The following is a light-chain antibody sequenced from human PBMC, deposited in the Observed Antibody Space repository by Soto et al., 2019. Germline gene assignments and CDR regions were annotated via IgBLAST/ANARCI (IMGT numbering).Light chain of an antibody. CDR3: SSYTSSSTDV. J-gene: IGLJ1*01. CDR2: EVT. CDR1: GSDVGGYDY. Sequence: QSVLTQPASVSGSPGQSITISCTGTGSDVGGYDYVSWYQHPPGKAPKVMIYEVTNRPSGVSNRFSGSKSGNTASLTISGLLAEDEADYYCSSYTSSSTDVFGTGTKGTVL. V-gene: IGLV2-14*01.